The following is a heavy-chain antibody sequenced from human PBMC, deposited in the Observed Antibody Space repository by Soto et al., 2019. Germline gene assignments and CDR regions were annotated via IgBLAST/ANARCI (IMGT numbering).Heavy chain of an antibody. CDR3: VHSKYTDFWSGYHSFYFDY. CDR2: IYWNDDK. Sequence: QITLKESGPTQVKPTQTLTLTCTFSGFSLSTSGEGVGWIRQPPGKALEWLALIYWNDDKPYSPSLKNRLTVTKDASKNQVVLTMTNMDPVDTATYYCVHSKYTDFWSGYHSFYFDYWGQGTLVTVSS. CDR1: GFSLSTSGEG. J-gene: IGHJ4*02. V-gene: IGHV2-5*01. D-gene: IGHD3-3*01.